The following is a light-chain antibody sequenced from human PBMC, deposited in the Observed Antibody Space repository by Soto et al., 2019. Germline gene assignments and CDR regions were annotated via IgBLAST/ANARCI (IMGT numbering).Light chain of an antibody. CDR2: AAS. CDR3: QQYYSYPRT. J-gene: IGKJ1*01. V-gene: IGKV1-8*01. CDR1: QGISSY. Sequence: AIRMTQSPSSFSASTGDRVTITCRASQGISSYLAWYQQKQGKXXKXXIYAASTLQNGVPSRFSGSGSGTDLTITISCLQSEDFETYYCQQYYSYPRTFGQGTKVDIK.